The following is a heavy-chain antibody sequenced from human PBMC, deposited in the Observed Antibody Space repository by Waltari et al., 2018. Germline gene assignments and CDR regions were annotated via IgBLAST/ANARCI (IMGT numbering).Heavy chain of an antibody. CDR1: GFTFDTFA. J-gene: IGHJ4*02. Sequence: EVELLESGGALVQPGGSLRLSCAASGFTFDTFAMTGVRQAVGKGLEWVSSISGSGGITYYADSVKGRFTISRDNADNILYLQMHRLRAEDTALYYCAKSPTLIRGIPYSWGQGTLVTVSS. V-gene: IGHV3-23*01. CDR3: AKSPTLIRGIPYS. D-gene: IGHD3-10*01. CDR2: ISGSGGIT.